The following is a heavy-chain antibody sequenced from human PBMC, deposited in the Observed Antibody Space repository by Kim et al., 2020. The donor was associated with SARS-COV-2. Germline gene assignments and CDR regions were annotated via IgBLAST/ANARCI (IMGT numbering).Heavy chain of an antibody. CDR3: ARIRSSSPGYYYGMDV. CDR1: GFSLSTSGMC. Sequence: SGPTLVKPTQTLTLTCTFSGFSLSTSGMCVSWIRQPPGKALEWLALIEWDDDKYYSTPLKTRLTISKDTSKNQVVLTMTNMDPVDTATYYCARIRSSSPGYYYGMDVWGQGTTVTVSS. V-gene: IGHV2-70*01. J-gene: IGHJ6*02. D-gene: IGHD6-6*01. CDR2: IEWDDDK.